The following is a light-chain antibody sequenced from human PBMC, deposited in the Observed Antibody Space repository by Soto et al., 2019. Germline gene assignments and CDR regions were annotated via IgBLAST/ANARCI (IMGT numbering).Light chain of an antibody. CDR1: QSVRSN. CDR3: QQYGSSPLT. J-gene: IGKJ4*01. V-gene: IGKV3-20*01. Sequence: DIVLTHSPATLSVSPGERATLSCRASQSVRSNLAWYQQKPGQAPRLLIYGASSRATGIPDRFSGSGSGTDFTLTISRLEPEDFAVYYCQQYGSSPLTFGGGTKVDIK. CDR2: GAS.